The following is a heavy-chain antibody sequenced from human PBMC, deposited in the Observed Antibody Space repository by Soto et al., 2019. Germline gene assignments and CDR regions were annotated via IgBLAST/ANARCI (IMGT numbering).Heavy chain of an antibody. CDR1: GFSLSAYD. Sequence: EVQLVESGGGLVKPGGSLRLSCAGSGFSLSAYDMNWIRQAPGKGLEWVSSISSSTIYIHYADSVKGRFTISRDNAKGSLYLQMNSLRAEDTAVYYCALRETTMLKNRGWGQGTLVTVSS. CDR3: ALRETTMLKNRG. CDR2: ISSSTIYI. J-gene: IGHJ4*02. V-gene: IGHV3-21*01. D-gene: IGHD5-18*01.